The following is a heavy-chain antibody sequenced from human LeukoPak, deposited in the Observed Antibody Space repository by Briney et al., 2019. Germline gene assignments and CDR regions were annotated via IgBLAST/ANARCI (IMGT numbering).Heavy chain of an antibody. CDR1: GFTFSAYA. D-gene: IGHD3-3*01. Sequence: GGSLRLSCSASGFTFSAYAMHWVRQAPGKGLEYVSAISPNGGSTYYADSVKGRFTISRDNSKNTLYLQMNSLRAEDTAVYYCARDRTIFGVVTLGYWGQGTLVTVSS. J-gene: IGHJ4*02. CDR3: ARDRTIFGVVTLGY. CDR2: ISPNGGST. V-gene: IGHV3-64*04.